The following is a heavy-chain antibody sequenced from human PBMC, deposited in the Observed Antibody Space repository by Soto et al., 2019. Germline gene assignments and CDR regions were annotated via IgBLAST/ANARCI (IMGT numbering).Heavy chain of an antibody. J-gene: IGHJ4*02. D-gene: IGHD5-18*01. V-gene: IGHV3-33*01. Sequence: QVQLVESGGGVVQPGRSLRLSCAASGFTFSSYGMHWVRQAPGQGLEWVAVIWYDGSNKYYADSVKGRFTISRDNSKNTLYLRMNSLRAEDTAVYYCARDLSRGYCYGSDYWGQGTLVTVSS. CDR3: ARDLSRGYCYGSDY. CDR2: IWYDGSNK. CDR1: GFTFSSYG.